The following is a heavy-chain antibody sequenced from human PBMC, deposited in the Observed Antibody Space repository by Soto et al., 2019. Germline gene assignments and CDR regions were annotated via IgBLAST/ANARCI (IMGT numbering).Heavy chain of an antibody. CDR2: IYYSGST. CDR1: GGSISSSSYY. V-gene: IGHV4-39*01. Sequence: QLQLQESGPGLVKPSETLSLTCTVSGGSISSSSYYWGWIRQPPGKGLEWIGSIYYSGSTYYNPSLKSRVTISVDTSKNQFSLKLSSVTAADTAVYYCAPRGGSGSNPFGWFDPWGQGTLVTVSS. D-gene: IGHD3-10*01. CDR3: APRGGSGSNPFGWFDP. J-gene: IGHJ5*02.